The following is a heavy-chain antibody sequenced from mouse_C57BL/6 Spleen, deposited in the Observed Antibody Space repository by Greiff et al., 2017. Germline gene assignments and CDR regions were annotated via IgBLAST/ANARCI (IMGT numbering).Heavy chain of an antibody. CDR1: GFTFSSYA. CDR3: ARDLFDY. J-gene: IGHJ2*01. CDR2: ISDGGSYT. V-gene: IGHV5-4*01. Sequence: EVQGVESGGGLVKPGGSLKLSCAASGFTFSSYAMSWVRQTPEKRLEWVATISDGGSYTYYPDNVKGRFTISRDNAKNNLYLQMRHLKSEDTAMYYCARDLFDYWGQGTTLTVSS.